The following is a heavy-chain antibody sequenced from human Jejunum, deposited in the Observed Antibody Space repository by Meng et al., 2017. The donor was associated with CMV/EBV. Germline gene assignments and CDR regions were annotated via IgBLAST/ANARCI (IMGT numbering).Heavy chain of an antibody. CDR3: TKDLSTGTIRPSSYFYYGLDV. V-gene: IGHV3-9*01. Sequence: AMHWVRQSPGKGLEWVAGVSRSSDSFGYADSVKGRFAISRDNAKSSLYLQMSSLRTEDTALYYCTKDLSTGTIRPSSYFYYGLDVWGQGTTVTVSS. CDR2: VSRSSDSF. D-gene: IGHD1-7*01. J-gene: IGHJ6*02. CDR1: A.